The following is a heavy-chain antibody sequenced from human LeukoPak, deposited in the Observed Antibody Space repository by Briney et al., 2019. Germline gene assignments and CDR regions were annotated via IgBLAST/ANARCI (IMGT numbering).Heavy chain of an antibody. CDR1: GGSISSSSYY. Sequence: SETLSLTCTVSGGSISSSSYYWSWIRQPAGKGLEWIGRIYTSGSTHYNPSLKSRVTISVDTSKNQFSLKLSSVTAADTAVYYCARGFRGAEDYWGQGTLVTVSS. CDR2: IYTSGST. CDR3: ARGFRGAEDY. V-gene: IGHV4-61*02. D-gene: IGHD3-10*01. J-gene: IGHJ4*02.